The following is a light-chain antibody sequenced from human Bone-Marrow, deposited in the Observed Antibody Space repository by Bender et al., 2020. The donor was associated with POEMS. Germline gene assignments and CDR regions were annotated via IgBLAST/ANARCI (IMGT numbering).Light chain of an antibody. Sequence: SYVLPQPPSVSVAPGQTARIPCGGISFGHNSVHWLQQKPGQAPVLLDYEDSDRPIGRLVRFSGSSSGTTATLTISMVEADDEADYYCQVWDSRSDQVRFGGGTKLTVL. CDR1: SFGHNS. CDR3: QVWDSRSDQVR. CDR2: EDS. J-gene: IGLJ2*01. V-gene: IGLV3-21*02.